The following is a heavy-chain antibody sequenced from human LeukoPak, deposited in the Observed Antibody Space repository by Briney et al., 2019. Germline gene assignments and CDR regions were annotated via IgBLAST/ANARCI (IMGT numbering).Heavy chain of an antibody. Sequence: GESLQISCKALGYSFTSYWIAWVRQVPGRGLDWMVIIYPGDSDTTYSPSFQGQVTILVDKSISTAYLQWSSLKASDNAMYYCARRGYDSSGYTDAFDIWGQGTMVTVSS. V-gene: IGHV5-51*01. CDR1: GYSFTSYW. D-gene: IGHD3-22*01. CDR2: IYPGDSDT. CDR3: ARRGYDSSGYTDAFDI. J-gene: IGHJ3*02.